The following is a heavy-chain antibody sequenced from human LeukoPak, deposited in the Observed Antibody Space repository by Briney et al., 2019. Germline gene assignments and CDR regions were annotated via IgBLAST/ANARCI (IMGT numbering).Heavy chain of an antibody. CDR2: IKQDGSKK. J-gene: IGHJ4*02. CDR3: ARDLGPSVGGSSLGY. V-gene: IGHV3-7*01. CDR1: GFTFSSYW. D-gene: IGHD6-13*01. Sequence: GGSLRLSCAASGFTFSSYWMSWVRQAPGKGLEWVANIKQDGSKKYYVDSVKGRFTISRDNAKNSLYLQMNSLRTEDTAVYYCARDLGPSVGGSSLGYWGQGTLVTVSS.